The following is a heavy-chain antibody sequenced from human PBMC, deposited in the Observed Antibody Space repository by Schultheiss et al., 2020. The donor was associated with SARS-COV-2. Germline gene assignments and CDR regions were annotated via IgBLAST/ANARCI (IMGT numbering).Heavy chain of an antibody. CDR3: ARAYSSGWSSGWFDP. D-gene: IGHD6-19*01. V-gene: IGHV4-59*12. J-gene: IGHJ5*02. Sequence: SETLSLTCTVSGGSISNYYWSWIRQPPGKGLEWIGSIYHSGSTNYNPSLKSRVTMSVDTSKNQFSLKLSSVTAADTAVYYCARAYSSGWSSGWFDPWGQGTLVTVSS. CDR2: IYHSGST. CDR1: GGSISNYY.